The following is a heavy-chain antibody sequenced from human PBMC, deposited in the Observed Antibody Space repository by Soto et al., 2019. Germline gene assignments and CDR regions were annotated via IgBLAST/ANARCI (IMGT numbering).Heavy chain of an antibody. CDR1: GYSFAGYW. CDR3: ARQIYDSDTGPNFQYYFDS. J-gene: IGHJ4*02. CDR2: IDPSDSQT. Sequence: WESLKISCKGSGYSFAGYWITWVRQKPGKGLEWMGRIDPSDSQTYYSPSFRGHVTISVTKSITTVFLQWSSLRASDTAMYYCARQIYDSDTGPNFQYYFDSWGQGNQVTVS. V-gene: IGHV5-10-1*01. D-gene: IGHD3-22*01.